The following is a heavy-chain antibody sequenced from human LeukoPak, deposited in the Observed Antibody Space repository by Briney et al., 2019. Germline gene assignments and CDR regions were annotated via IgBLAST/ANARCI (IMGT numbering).Heavy chain of an antibody. Sequence: GGSLRLSCAASGFTFSSYDMHWVRQATGKGLEWVSAIGTAGDTYYPGSVKGRFTISRENAKNSLYLQMNSLRAGDTAVYYCARAPTGRGGGIDYWGQGTLVTVSS. CDR1: GFTFSSYD. D-gene: IGHD3-16*01. CDR2: IGTAGDT. CDR3: ARAPTGRGGGIDY. V-gene: IGHV3-13*01. J-gene: IGHJ4*02.